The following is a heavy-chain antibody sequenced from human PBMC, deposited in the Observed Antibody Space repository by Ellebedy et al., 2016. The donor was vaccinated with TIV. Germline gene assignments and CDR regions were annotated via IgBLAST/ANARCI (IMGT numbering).Heavy chain of an antibody. Sequence: GESLKISCAASGSTFTNYAMSWVRQAPGKGLEWVSAISTSGGSIYYADSVKGRFTVSRDNPKNTLYLQMNSLRAEDTAVYYCVRGAGSYHFDYWGQGTLVTVSS. CDR2: ISTSGGSI. J-gene: IGHJ4*02. V-gene: IGHV3-23*01. CDR1: GSTFTNYA. D-gene: IGHD1-26*01. CDR3: VRGAGSYHFDY.